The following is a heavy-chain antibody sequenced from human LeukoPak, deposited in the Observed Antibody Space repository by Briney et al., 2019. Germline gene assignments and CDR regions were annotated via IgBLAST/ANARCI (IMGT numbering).Heavy chain of an antibody. D-gene: IGHD5-24*01. CDR2: IYYSGST. CDR1: GGSISSYY. CDR3: ASRPTGGMATLTGYFDY. Sequence: SETLSLTCTVSGGSISSYYWSWIRQPPGKGLEWIGYIYYSGSTKYNPSLKSRVTISVDTSKNQFSLKLSSVTAADTAVCYCASRPTGGMATLTGYFDYWGQGTLVTVSS. J-gene: IGHJ4*02. V-gene: IGHV4-59*12.